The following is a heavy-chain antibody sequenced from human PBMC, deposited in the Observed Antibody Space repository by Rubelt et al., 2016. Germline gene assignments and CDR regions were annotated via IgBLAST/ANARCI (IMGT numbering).Heavy chain of an antibody. D-gene: IGHD1-26*01. CDR2: IYSSGSA. V-gene: IGHV4-59*01. Sequence: QVQLQESGPGLVKPPETLSLTCTVSNGSIRGYYWSWIRQPPGKELEWIAYIYSSGSATYNPSLKSRVTISVDTSNSQFSLRLTSVTAADTAVYFCARSGSYSVFSFDIWGQGTMVTVSS. CDR3: ARSGSYSVFSFDI. CDR1: NGSIRGYY. J-gene: IGHJ3*02.